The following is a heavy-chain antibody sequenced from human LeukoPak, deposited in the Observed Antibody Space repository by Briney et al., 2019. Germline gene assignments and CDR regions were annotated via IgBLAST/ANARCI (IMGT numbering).Heavy chain of an antibody. J-gene: IGHJ2*01. CDR3: ARLRGLGSPRARYYDSSGLYYWYFDL. CDR2: IYTSGST. V-gene: IGHV4-4*07. CDR1: GGSISSYY. Sequence: SETLSLTCTVSGGSISSYYWSWIRQPAGKGLEWIGRIYTSGSTNYNPSLKSRVTMSVDTPKNQFSLKLTSVTAADTAVYYCARLRGLGSPRARYYDSSGLYYWYFDLWGRGTLVTVSS. D-gene: IGHD3-22*01.